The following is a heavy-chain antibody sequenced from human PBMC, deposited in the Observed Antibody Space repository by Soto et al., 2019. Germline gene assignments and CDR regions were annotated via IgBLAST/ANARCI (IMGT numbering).Heavy chain of an antibody. Sequence: PGGSLRLSCAASVFTFTNFAMNWVRQAPGKGLEWVSVISGTGDTTYNADSVKGRFTISRDNSINTAFLQMNSLRAEDTALYYCAKGYCSSSRCSFDYWCQGTLGTVS. V-gene: IGHV3-23*01. CDR2: ISGTGDTT. CDR1: VFTFTNFA. D-gene: IGHD2-2*01. J-gene: IGHJ4*02. CDR3: AKGYCSSSRCSFDY.